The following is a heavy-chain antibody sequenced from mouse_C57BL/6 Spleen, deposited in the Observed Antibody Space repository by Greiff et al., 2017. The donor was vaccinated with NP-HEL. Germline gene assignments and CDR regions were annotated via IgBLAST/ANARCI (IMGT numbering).Heavy chain of an antibody. CDR2: INPGSGGT. V-gene: IGHV1-54*01. J-gene: IGHJ4*01. CDR1: GYAFTNYL. D-gene: IGHD1-1*01. Sequence: VQRVESGAELVRPGTSVKVSCKASGYAFTNYLIEWVKQRPGQGLEWIGVINPGSGGTNYNEKFKGKATLTADKSSSTAYMQLSSLTSEDSAVYFCARSDYYYGSSYGYAMDYWGQGTSVTVSS. CDR3: ARSDYYYGSSYGYAMDY.